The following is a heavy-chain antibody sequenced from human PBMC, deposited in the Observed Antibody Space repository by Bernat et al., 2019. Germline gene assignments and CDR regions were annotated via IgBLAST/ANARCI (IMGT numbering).Heavy chain of an antibody. V-gene: IGHV3-30*18. D-gene: IGHD3-10*01. CDR1: GFTFSYYG. CDR3: AKVLAPVRGGKSYYYDMDV. Sequence: QVQLVQSGGGVVQPGRSLRLSCAASGFTFSYYGMHWVRQAPGKGLEWVTVMSSDGGNKYYADSVKGRFTISRDNSKNTLYLQMNSLRSEDTAVYYCAKVLAPVRGGKSYYYDMDVWGQGTPVTVSS. CDR2: MSSDGGNK. J-gene: IGHJ6*02.